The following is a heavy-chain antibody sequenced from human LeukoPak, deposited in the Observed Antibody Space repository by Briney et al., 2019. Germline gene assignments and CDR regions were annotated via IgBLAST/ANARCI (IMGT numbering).Heavy chain of an antibody. CDR1: GGSISSYY. CDR3: ARQGEAFDI. Sequence: SETLSLTCTVSGGSISSYYWSWIRQPAGKGLGWIGRIYTSGSTNYNPSLKSRVTMSVDTSKNQFSLKLSSVTAADTAVYYCARQGEAFDIWGQGTMVTVSS. D-gene: IGHD3-16*01. V-gene: IGHV4-4*07. CDR2: IYTSGST. J-gene: IGHJ3*02.